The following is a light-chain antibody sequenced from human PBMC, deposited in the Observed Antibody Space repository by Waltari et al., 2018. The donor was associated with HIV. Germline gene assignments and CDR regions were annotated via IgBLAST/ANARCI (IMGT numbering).Light chain of an antibody. CDR1: SSDVGGYQV. J-gene: IGLJ2*01. Sequence: QSALTPPASVSWSPGPSITISCTGTSSDVGGYQVVSWYQEHPGKAPKLMMYEDTERPSGVSARFSGSKSGNTASLTISGLQAEDEADYYCCSYGSSGTLIFGGGTKVTVL. CDR3: CSYGSSGTLI. V-gene: IGLV2-23*01. CDR2: EDT.